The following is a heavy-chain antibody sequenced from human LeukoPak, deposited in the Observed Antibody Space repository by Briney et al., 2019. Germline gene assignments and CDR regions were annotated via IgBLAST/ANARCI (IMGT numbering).Heavy chain of an antibody. CDR2: IRSNGGSS. V-gene: IGHV3-64D*06. CDR1: GFTFSSYA. CDR3: SSFDY. D-gene: IGHD6-19*01. Sequence: GGSLRLSCSASGFTFSSYAMHWVRQAPGKGLEDVSAIRSNGGSSYYADSVKDRFTISRDNSKNTLYLQMSSLRTEDTAVYYCSSFDYWGQGTLVTVSS. J-gene: IGHJ4*02.